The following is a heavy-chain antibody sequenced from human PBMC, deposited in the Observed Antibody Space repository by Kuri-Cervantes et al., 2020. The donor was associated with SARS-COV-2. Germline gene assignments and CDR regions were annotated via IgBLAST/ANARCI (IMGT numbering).Heavy chain of an antibody. CDR2: LSSSSSYI. Sequence: GGSLRLSCAASGFTFSSYWMNWVRQAPGKGLEWVSSLSSSSSYIYYADSVKGRFTISRGDTKNSLYLQMNSLRAEDTAVYYCARGGTDFWSGYSEDLGYWGQGTLVTVSS. D-gene: IGHD3-3*01. V-gene: IGHV3-21*01. CDR1: GFTFSSYW. J-gene: IGHJ4*02. CDR3: ARGGTDFWSGYSEDLGY.